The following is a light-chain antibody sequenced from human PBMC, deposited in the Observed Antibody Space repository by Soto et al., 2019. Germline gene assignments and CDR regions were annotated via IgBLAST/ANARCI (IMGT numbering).Light chain of an antibody. V-gene: IGLV2-23*01. CDR1: SSDVGKYKL. CDR2: EGS. Sequence: QSVLTQPASVSGSPGQSITISCTGTSSDVGKYKLVSWYQQHPGKAPKLMIYEGSKRPSGVSNSFSGSKSGNTASLTFAGLQAEDEADYYCCSYVRSSTFYVFGTGTKVTVL. J-gene: IGLJ1*01. CDR3: CSYVRSSTFYV.